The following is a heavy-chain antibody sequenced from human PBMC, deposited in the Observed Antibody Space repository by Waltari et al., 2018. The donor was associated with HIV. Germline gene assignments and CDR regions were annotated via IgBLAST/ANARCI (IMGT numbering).Heavy chain of an antibody. J-gene: IGHJ4*02. CDR2: IWYDGSNE. D-gene: IGHD6-19*01. V-gene: IGHV3-33*08. CDR1: GFTFSSFA. Sequence: QVHLVESGGGVVQPGRSLRLSCVASGFTFSSFAMHWVRQTPGKGLEGVAGIWYDGSNENYADSVKGRFTISRDNSMDTLYLEMMSLRADDTAKYYCAKVGSSGPLDHWGQGTLVTVSP. CDR3: AKVGSSGPLDH.